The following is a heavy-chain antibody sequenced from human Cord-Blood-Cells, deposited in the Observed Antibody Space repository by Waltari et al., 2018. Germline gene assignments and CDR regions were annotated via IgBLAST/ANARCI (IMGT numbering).Heavy chain of an antibody. CDR2: IYHSGST. V-gene: IGHV4-38-2*02. Sequence: QVQLQESGPGLVKPSETLSLTCTVSGYSISRGSYWGWIRQPPGKGLEWIGSIYHSGSTYYNPSLKSRVTISVDTSKNQFSLKLSSVTAADTAVYYCARDHKSTTTVVFDYWGQGTLVTVSS. D-gene: IGHD4-17*01. J-gene: IGHJ4*02. CDR3: ARDHKSTTTVVFDY. CDR1: GYSISRGSY.